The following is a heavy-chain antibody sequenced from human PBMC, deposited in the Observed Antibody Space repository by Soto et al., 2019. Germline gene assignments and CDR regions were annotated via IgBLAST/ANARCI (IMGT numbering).Heavy chain of an antibody. CDR1: GGTFSSYA. J-gene: IGHJ4*02. CDR2: IIPIFGTA. CDR3: ARDQGGSYYRGIRFDY. D-gene: IGHD1-26*01. V-gene: IGHV1-69*01. Sequence: QVQLVQSGAEVKKPGSSVKVSCKASGGTFSSYAISWVRQAPGQGLEWMGGIIPIFGTANYAQKFQGRVTITADESTSTAYMELSRLRSEDTAVYSCARDQGGSYYRGIRFDYWGQGTLVTVSS.